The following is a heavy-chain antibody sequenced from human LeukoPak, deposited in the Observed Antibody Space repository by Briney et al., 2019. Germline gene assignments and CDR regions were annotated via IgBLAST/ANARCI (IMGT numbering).Heavy chain of an antibody. V-gene: IGHV1-69*06. Sequence: SVKVSCKASGSTFSSYAISWVRQAPGQGLEWMGRIIPIFGTANYAQKFQGRVTITADKSTSTAYMELSSLRSEDTAVYYCARDHAGGYDFSNWFDPWGQGTLVTVSS. CDR2: IIPIFGTA. CDR1: GSTFSSYA. CDR3: ARDHAGGYDFSNWFDP. J-gene: IGHJ5*02. D-gene: IGHD3-3*01.